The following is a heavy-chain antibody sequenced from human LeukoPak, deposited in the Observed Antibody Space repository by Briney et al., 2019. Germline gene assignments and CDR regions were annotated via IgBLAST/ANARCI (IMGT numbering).Heavy chain of an antibody. Sequence: GGSLRLSCAASGFTFSSYSMNWVRQAPGKGLEWVSYISSSSSTIYYADSVKGRFTISRDDSINTLNLEMNSLKTEDTAVYYCTKESSWFPYYFNYWGQGTLVTVSS. D-gene: IGHD6-13*01. CDR3: TKESSWFPYYFNY. J-gene: IGHJ4*02. V-gene: IGHV3-48*01. CDR1: GFTFSSYS. CDR2: ISSSSSTI.